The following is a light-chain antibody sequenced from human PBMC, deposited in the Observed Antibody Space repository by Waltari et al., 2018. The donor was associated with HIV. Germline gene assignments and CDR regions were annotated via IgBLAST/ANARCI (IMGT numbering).Light chain of an antibody. CDR1: SRDVGGYNY. J-gene: IGLJ3*02. CDR3: SSYAGSNNLV. CDR2: EVS. Sequence: QSALTQPPSASGSPGQSVPISCTGTSRDVGGYNYVSWYEQHPGKAPKLMIYEVSKRPSGVPDRFSGSKFGNTASLTVSGLQAEDEADYYCSSYAGSNNLVFGGGTKLTVL. V-gene: IGLV2-8*01.